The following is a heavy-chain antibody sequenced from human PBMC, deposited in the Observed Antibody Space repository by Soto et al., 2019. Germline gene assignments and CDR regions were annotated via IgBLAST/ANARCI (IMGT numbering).Heavy chain of an antibody. Sequence: PGGSLRLSCQASGFTFSSNAMTWVRQAPGKGLEWVSAISDSGGSTYYADSVAGRFTISRDNSRHTLYLQMNSLRAEDTAIYYCAKEPLLWFGELLDHYYGMDVWGQGTTVTVSS. CDR2: ISDSGGST. CDR3: AKEPLLWFGELLDHYYGMDV. V-gene: IGHV3-23*01. D-gene: IGHD3-10*01. CDR1: GFTFSSNA. J-gene: IGHJ6*02.